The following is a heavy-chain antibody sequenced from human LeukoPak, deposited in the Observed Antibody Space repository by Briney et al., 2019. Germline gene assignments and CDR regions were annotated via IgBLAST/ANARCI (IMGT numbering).Heavy chain of an antibody. Sequence: SETLSLTCTVSGGSISSGDYYWSWIRQPPGKGLEWIGYIYYSGSTYYNPSLKSRVTISVDTSKNQFSLKLSSVTAADTAVYYCARAGELSSQEFDYWGQGTLVIVSS. D-gene: IGHD3-16*02. J-gene: IGHJ4*02. CDR2: IYYSGST. CDR1: GGSISSGDYY. V-gene: IGHV4-30-4*01. CDR3: ARAGELSSQEFDY.